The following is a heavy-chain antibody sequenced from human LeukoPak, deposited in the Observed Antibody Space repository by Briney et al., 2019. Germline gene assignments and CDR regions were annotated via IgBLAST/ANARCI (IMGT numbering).Heavy chain of an antibody. D-gene: IGHD6-13*01. CDR2: IRSKADSYTT. V-gene: IGHV3-73*01. J-gene: IGHJ4*02. CDR1: GFTFSGSA. CDR3: RAAADLNDY. Sequence: GGSLRLSCAASGFTFSGSAMHWVRQASGKGLEWLGRIRSKADSYTTAYAASVKGRFIVSRDDSKNTAYLQMNSLRTEDTAVYYCRAAADLNDYWGQGTLVTVSS.